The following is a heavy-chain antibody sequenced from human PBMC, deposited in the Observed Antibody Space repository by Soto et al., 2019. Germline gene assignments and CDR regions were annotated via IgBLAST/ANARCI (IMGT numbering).Heavy chain of an antibody. J-gene: IGHJ6*02. CDR1: GGSISSGGYY. Sequence: PSETLSLTCTVSGGSISSGGYYWSWIRQHPGKGLEWIGYIYYSGSTYYNPSLKSRVTISVDTSKNQFSLKLSSVTAADTAAYYCASGPEVSPSWHVRGQATTVTVSS. CDR3: ASGPEVSPSWHV. V-gene: IGHV4-31*03. CDR2: IYYSGST.